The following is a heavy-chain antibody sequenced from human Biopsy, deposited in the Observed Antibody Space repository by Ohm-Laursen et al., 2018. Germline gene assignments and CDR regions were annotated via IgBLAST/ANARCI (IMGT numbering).Heavy chain of an antibody. V-gene: IGHV2-5*02. J-gene: IGHJ4*02. CDR2: VYWDDDK. CDR1: GFSLNTGGVG. CDR3: AHSAGSDGFNVDFDY. Sequence: TQTLTLTCTFSGFSLNTGGVGVGWIRQPPGKALQWLALVYWDDDKRYSPTLKNRLTITKDTSQNQMVLTMTNMEPVDTGTYYCAHSAGSDGFNVDFDYWGQGTLVTVPS. D-gene: IGHD5-24*01.